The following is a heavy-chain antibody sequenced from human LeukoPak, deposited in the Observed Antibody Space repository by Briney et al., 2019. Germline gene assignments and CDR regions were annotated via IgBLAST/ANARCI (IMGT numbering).Heavy chain of an antibody. CDR1: GYTFNVYY. J-gene: IGHJ3*02. Sequence: GASVRVSYKASGYTFNVYYMHCVRQAPGRGLGWMVWLNPNSGGTHYAQKFQGRVTMTRDTSISTAYMELSMLRSDDTAVYYCATYQLLSGDAFDIWGQGTMATVSS. CDR3: ATYQLLSGDAFDI. CDR2: LNPNSGGT. D-gene: IGHD2-2*01. V-gene: IGHV1-2*02.